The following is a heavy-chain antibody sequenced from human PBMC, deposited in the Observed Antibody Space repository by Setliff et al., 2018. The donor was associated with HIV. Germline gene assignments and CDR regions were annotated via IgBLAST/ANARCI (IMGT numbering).Heavy chain of an antibody. Sequence: PSETLSLTCTVSGGSISSYYWSVFRQPPGKGLEWIGYIYYSGSSNYNPSLKTRVTISVDKSKNQFFLNLKSVTAADTAVYFCAREYSGSGINFNPLTWGQGTLVTVSS. J-gene: IGHJ5*02. CDR2: IYYSGSS. CDR1: GGSISSYY. V-gene: IGHV4-59*12. D-gene: IGHD3-10*01. CDR3: AREYSGSGINFNPLT.